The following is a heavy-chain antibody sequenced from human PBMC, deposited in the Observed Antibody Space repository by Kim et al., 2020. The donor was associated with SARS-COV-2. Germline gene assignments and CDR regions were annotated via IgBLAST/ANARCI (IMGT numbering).Heavy chain of an antibody. J-gene: IGHJ5*02. CDR3: ARASGMLAFSTWFDA. V-gene: IGHV3-33*01. D-gene: IGHD3-10*01. Sequence: AYSVRGRFTISRDNSKNSLFLQMDRLRVEDTAVYFCARASGMLAFSTWFDAWGQGSVVTVSS.